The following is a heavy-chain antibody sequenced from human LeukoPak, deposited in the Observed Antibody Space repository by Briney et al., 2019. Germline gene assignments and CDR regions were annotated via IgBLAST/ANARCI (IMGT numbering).Heavy chain of an antibody. V-gene: IGHV4-39*07. J-gene: IGHJ4*02. D-gene: IGHD5-18*01. CDR3: ARERYSYGFDY. CDR2: IYYSGST. Sequence: SETLSLTCTVSGGSISSSSYYWGWIRQPPGKGLECIGSIYYSGSTYYNPSLKSRVTISVDTSKNQFSLKLSSVTAADTAVYYCARERYSYGFDYWGQGTLVTVSS. CDR1: GGSISSSSYY.